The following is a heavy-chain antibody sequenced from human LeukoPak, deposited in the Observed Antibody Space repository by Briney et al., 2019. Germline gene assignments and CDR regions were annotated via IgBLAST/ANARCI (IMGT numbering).Heavy chain of an antibody. D-gene: IGHD6-13*01. V-gene: IGHV1-69*05. CDR3: AREGRGPITAAGTGSFEY. CDR2: IIPIFGTA. J-gene: IGHJ4*02. Sequence: SVKVSCKASGGTFSRYAISWVRQAPGQGLEWMGGIIPIFGTANYAQKFQGRVTITTDESTSTAYMELSSLRSEDTAVYYCAREGRGPITAAGTGSFEYWGQGTLVTVSS. CDR1: GGTFSRYA.